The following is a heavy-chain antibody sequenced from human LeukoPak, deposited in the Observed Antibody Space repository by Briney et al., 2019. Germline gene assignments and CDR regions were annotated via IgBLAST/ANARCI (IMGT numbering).Heavy chain of an antibody. CDR2: INHSGST. D-gene: IGHD3-9*01. V-gene: IGHV4-34*01. J-gene: IGHJ5*02. CDR3: ARGLGLRYFDWLLWGSWFDP. Sequence: SETLSLTCAVYGGSFSGYYWSWIRQPPGKGLEWIGEINHSGSTNYNPSLKSRVAISVDKSKNQFSLKLSSVTAADTAVYYCARGLGLRYFDWLLWGSWFDPWGQGTLVTVSS. CDR1: GGSFSGYY.